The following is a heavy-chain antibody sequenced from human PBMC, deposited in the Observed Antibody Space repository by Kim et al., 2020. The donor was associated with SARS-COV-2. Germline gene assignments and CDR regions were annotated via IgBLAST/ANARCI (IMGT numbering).Heavy chain of an antibody. CDR2: ISGSGGTT. D-gene: IGHD3-3*01. V-gene: IGHV3-23*01. Sequence: GGSLRLSCEASGFTFSSYAMSWVRQAAGKGLEWVSAISGSGGTTYYADSVKGRFTISRDNSKNTLSLQMNSLRAEDTAVYYCAKDSSFFGVVGHWGQGTLVPVSS. J-gene: IGHJ1*01. CDR1: GFTFSSYA. CDR3: AKDSSFFGVVGH.